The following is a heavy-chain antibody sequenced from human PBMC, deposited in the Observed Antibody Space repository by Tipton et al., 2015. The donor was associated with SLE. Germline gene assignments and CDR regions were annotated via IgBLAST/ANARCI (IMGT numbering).Heavy chain of an antibody. D-gene: IGHD3-3*01. Sequence: LRLSCAVYGGSFSGYYWSWIRQPPGKGLEWIGSIYYSGSTYYNPSLKSRVTISVDTSKNQFSLKLSSVTAADTAVYYCARSHLEWLLYYFDYWGQGTLVTVSS. CDR3: ARSHLEWLLYYFDY. CDR1: GGSFSGYY. CDR2: IYYSGST. V-gene: IGHV4-34*01. J-gene: IGHJ4*02.